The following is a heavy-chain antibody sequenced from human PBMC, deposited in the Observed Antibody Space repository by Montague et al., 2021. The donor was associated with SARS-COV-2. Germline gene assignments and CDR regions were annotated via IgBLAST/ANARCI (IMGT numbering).Heavy chain of an antibody. D-gene: IGHD2-21*01. CDR2: ISYDGSNK. V-gene: IGHV3-30*03. J-gene: IGHJ6*03. CDR3: VLGGDALYYYYMDV. CDR1: GFTFSSYG. Sequence: SLRLSCAASGFTFSSYGMPWVRQAPGKGLEWVAVISYDGSNKYYADSVKGRFTISRDNSKNTLYLQMNSLRAEDTAVYYCVLGGDALYYYYMDVWGKGTTVTVSS.